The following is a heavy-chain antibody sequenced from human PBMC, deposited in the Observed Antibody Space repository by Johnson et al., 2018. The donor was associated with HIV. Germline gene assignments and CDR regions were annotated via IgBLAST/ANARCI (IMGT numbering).Heavy chain of an antibody. J-gene: IGHJ3*02. CDR1: GFTFDDYA. CDR2: ISWNSGSI. Sequence: QLVESGGGLVQPGRSLRLSCAASGFTFDDYAMHWVRQAPGKGLEWVSGISWNSGSIGYADSVKGRFTISRDNAKNSLYLQMNSLRPEDTALYYCTQGGGYGEDDAFDIWGQGTMVTVSS. D-gene: IGHD3-22*01. CDR3: TQGGGYGEDDAFDI. V-gene: IGHV3-9*01.